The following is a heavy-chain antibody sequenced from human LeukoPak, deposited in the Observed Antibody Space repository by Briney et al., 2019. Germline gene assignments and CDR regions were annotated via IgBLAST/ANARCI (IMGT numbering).Heavy chain of an antibody. J-gene: IGHJ6*02. CDR3: ARKETVNIDYYYYGMDV. CDR2: ISYDGSNK. D-gene: IGHD4-17*01. CDR1: GFTFSSYA. Sequence: GRSLRLSCAASGFTFSSYAVHWVRQAPGKGLEWVAVISYDGSNKYYADSVKGRFTISRDNSKNTLYLQMNSLRAEDTAVYYCARKETVNIDYYYYGMDVWGQGTTVTVSS. V-gene: IGHV3-30-3*01.